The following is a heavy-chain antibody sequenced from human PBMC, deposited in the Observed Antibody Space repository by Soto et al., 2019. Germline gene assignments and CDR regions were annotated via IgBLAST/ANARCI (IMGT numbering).Heavy chain of an antibody. CDR3: ARASYSYGEIYYYYGMDG. D-gene: IGHD5-18*01. CDR1: GYTVTSTG. V-gene: IGHV1-18*04. Sequence: KVSWIACGYTVTSTGICWVRQATGPGLEWMGWISAYNGNTNYAQKLQGRVTMTTDTSTSTAYMELRSLRSDDTAVYYCARASYSYGEIYYYYGMDGWGQGTKVTFSS. J-gene: IGHJ6*02. CDR2: ISAYNGNT.